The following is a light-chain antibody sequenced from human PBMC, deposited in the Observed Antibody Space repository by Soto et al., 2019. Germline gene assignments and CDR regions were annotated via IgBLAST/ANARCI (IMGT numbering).Light chain of an antibody. CDR1: QSISSW. CDR3: QQYNSYSLLT. J-gene: IGKJ4*01. Sequence: DIQMTQSPSTLSASVGDRVTITCRASQSISSWLAWYQQKPGKAPKLLIYKASSLESGVPSRFSGSGSGTEFTLTISSRKPDDFATYYCQQYNSYSLLTFGGGTKVEIK. V-gene: IGKV1-5*03. CDR2: KAS.